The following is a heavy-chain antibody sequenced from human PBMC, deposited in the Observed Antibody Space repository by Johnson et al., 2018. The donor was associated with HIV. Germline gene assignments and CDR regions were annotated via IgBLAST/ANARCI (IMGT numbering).Heavy chain of an antibody. D-gene: IGHD2-15*01. J-gene: IGHJ3*02. V-gene: IGHV3-15*01. Sequence: EVQLVESGGSVVRPGGSLRLSCAASGFTFSSYAMHWVRQAPGKGLEWVGRIKSKTDGGTTDYAAPVTGRFTISRDDSKNTLYLQMNSLKTEDTAVYYCTTDYSTPIVVVVAATPDAFDIWGQGTMVTVSS. CDR1: GFTFSSYA. CDR2: IKSKTDGGTT. CDR3: TTDYSTPIVVVVAATPDAFDI.